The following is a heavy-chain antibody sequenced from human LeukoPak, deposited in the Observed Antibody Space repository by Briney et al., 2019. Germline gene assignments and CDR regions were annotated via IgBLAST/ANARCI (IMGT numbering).Heavy chain of an antibody. Sequence: PGGSLRLSCAASGFTFSSYAMSWVRQAPGKGLEWVSAISGSGGSTYYADSVKGRFTISRDNSKNTLYLQMNSLRAEDTAVYYCAKAGYCSGGSCSNDAFDIWGQGTMVTVSS. D-gene: IGHD2-15*01. V-gene: IGHV3-23*01. CDR1: GFTFSSYA. CDR2: ISGSGGST. J-gene: IGHJ3*02. CDR3: AKAGYCSGGSCSNDAFDI.